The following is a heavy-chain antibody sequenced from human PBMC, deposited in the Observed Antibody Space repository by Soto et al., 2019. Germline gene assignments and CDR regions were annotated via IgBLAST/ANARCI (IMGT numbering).Heavy chain of an antibody. CDR2: IYDGGST. J-gene: IGHJ5*02. CDR3: ARVYSSNWLNNWFDP. V-gene: IGHV3-66*01. Sequence: PGGSLRLSCAASGFTVSSNYMSWVRQAPGKGLEWVSVIYDGGSTYYADSVKGRFTISRDNSKNTLYVQMNSLRAEDTAVYYCARVYSSNWLNNWFDPCGQGTLVTVSS. D-gene: IGHD6-13*01. CDR1: GFTVSSNY.